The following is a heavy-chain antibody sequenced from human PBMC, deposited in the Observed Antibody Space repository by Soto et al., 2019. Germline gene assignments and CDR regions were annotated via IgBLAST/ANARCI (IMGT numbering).Heavy chain of an antibody. CDR3: TTEGGYCSSTSCYPPPLAGYYYYYGMDV. CDR1: GFTFSTYW. D-gene: IGHD2-2*01. CDR2: ISQDGSET. Sequence: GGSLRLSCAASGFTFSTYWMTWVRQAPGKGLEWVANISQDGSETYSVDSVKGRFTISRDNAKNSPYLQMNSLKTEDTAVYYCTTEGGYCSSTSCYPPPLAGYYYYYGMDVWGQGTTVTVSS. V-gene: IGHV3-7*03. J-gene: IGHJ6*02.